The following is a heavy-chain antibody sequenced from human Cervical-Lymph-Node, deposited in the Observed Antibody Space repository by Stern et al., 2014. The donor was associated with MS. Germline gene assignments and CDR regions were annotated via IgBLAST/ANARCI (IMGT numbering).Heavy chain of an antibody. J-gene: IGHJ6*02. Sequence: QVQLVQSGAEVKKPGSSVKVSCKVSGGTFSNFALSWVRQAPGQGLEGMGGIIPIFASPTYAQKFQGRVTVTADDPTTTVYMEMSSLRSDDTAVYYCTKSRFFDSTRTIRYGMDVWGQGTTVTVSS. V-gene: IGHV1-69*01. CDR1: GGTFSNFA. CDR3: TKSRFFDSTRTIRYGMDV. CDR2: IIPIFASP. D-gene: IGHD3-9*01.